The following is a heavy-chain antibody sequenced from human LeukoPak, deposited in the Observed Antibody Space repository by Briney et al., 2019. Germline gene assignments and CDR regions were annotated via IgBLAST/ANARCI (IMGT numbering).Heavy chain of an antibody. D-gene: IGHD2-15*01. CDR1: GFTFSSDG. CDR3: ARVGPDSEYYYYMAV. Sequence: GRSLRPSCAASGFTFSSDGIHWVRQAPRKGLEWVAFIRYDGGNKYYADSVKARFTISRDNSKNMLYLQMNRRRAEDTAVYYCARVGPDSEYYYYMAVWGKGTTVTISS. CDR2: IRYDGGNK. V-gene: IGHV3-30*02. J-gene: IGHJ6*03.